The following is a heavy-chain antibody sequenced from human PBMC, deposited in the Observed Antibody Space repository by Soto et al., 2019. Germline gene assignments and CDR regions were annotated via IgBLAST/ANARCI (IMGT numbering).Heavy chain of an antibody. CDR2: IIPILGIA. J-gene: IGHJ3*02. Sequence: GASVKVSCKASGGTFSSYTISWVRQDPGQGLEWMGRIIPILGIANYAQKFQGRVTITADKSTSTAYMELSSLRSEDTAVYYCASLEASNYDYICGSYRSHLDYSRSDIWGQGTMVTVSS. CDR3: ASLEASNYDYICGSYRSHLDYSRSDI. D-gene: IGHD3-16*02. V-gene: IGHV1-69*02. CDR1: GGTFSSYT.